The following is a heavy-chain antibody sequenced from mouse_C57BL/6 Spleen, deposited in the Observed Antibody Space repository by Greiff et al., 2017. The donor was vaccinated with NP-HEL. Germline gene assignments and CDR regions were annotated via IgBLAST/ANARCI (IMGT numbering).Heavy chain of an antibody. Sequence: QVQLKESGAELARPGASVKLSCKASGYTFTTYGISWVKQRTGQGLEWIGEIYPRSGNTYYNEKFKGKATLTADKSSSTAYMELRSLTSEDSAVYFCARGEVGYGSSYWYFDVWGTGTTVTVSS. D-gene: IGHD1-1*01. CDR1: GYTFTTYG. CDR3: ARGEVGYGSSYWYFDV. J-gene: IGHJ1*03. CDR2: IYPRSGNT. V-gene: IGHV1-81*01.